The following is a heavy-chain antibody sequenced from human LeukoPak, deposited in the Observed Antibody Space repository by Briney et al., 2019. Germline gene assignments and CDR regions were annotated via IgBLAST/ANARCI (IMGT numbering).Heavy chain of an antibody. V-gene: IGHV3-33*01. CDR1: GFTFSSYG. CDR2: IWYDGSNK. CDR3: ARPMGSGYRQRSYFDY. D-gene: IGHD3-16*02. J-gene: IGHJ4*02. Sequence: GGSLRLSCAASGFTFSSYGMHWVRQAPGKGLEWVAVIWYDGSNKYYADSVKGRFTISRDNSKNTLYLQMNSLRAEDTAVYYRARPMGSGYRQRSYFDYWGQGTLVTVSS.